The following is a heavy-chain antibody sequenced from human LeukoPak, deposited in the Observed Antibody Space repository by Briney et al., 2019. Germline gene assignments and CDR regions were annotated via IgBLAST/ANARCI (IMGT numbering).Heavy chain of an antibody. Sequence: GGSLRLSCAASGFTVSSYSMNWVRQAAGKGLEWVSSISSSSIYIYYADSVKGRFTISRDNAKNSLYLQMISLRAEDTAVYYCARDPYGDYDYWGQGTLVTVSS. J-gene: IGHJ4*02. CDR1: GFTVSSYS. CDR3: ARDPYGDYDY. D-gene: IGHD4-17*01. V-gene: IGHV3-21*01. CDR2: ISSSSIYI.